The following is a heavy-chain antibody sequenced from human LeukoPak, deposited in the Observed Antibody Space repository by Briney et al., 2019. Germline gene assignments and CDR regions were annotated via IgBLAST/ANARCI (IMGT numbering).Heavy chain of an antibody. D-gene: IGHD4-23*01. V-gene: IGHV3-7*04. CDR2: IKQDGSEK. Sequence: GGSLRLSCAASGFTFSTYWMSWVRQAPGKGLEGVANIKQDGSEKYYVDSVKGRFIISRDNAKNSLYLQMNSLRAEDTAVYYCTRGVSSPAYWGQGTLVTVSS. CDR1: GFTFSTYW. J-gene: IGHJ4*02. CDR3: TRGVSSPAY.